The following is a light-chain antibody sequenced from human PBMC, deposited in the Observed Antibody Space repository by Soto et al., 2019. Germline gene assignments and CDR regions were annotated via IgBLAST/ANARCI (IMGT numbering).Light chain of an antibody. CDR1: QSVGSY. J-gene: IGKJ2*01. V-gene: IGKV3-11*01. Sequence: EIVLTQSPATLSLSPGDRVTLSCRASQSVGSYLAWYQQKRGQAPRLLIYDVSKRATGIPARFSGSGSGTDFTLTISSLEPEDFAVYYCQQSYSTLYTFGQGTKLEIK. CDR2: DVS. CDR3: QQSYSTLYT.